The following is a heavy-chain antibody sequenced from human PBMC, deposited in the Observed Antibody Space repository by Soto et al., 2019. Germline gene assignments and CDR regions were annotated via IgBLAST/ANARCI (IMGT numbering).Heavy chain of an antibody. CDR2: INPNSGGT. CDR1: GYTFTGYY. V-gene: IGHV1-2*04. CDR3: ARGWSSGSYKGDYYYGMDV. Sequence: ASVKVSCKASGYTFTGYYMHWVRQAPGQGLEWMGWINPNSGGTNYAQKFQGWVTMTRDTSISTAYMELSRLRSDDTAVYYCARGWSSGSYKGDYYYGMDVWGQGTTVTVSS. J-gene: IGHJ6*02. D-gene: IGHD1-26*01.